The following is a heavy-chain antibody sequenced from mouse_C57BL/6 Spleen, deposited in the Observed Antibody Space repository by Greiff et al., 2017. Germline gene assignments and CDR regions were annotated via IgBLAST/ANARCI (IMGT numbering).Heavy chain of an antibody. V-gene: IGHV14-3*01. D-gene: IGHD2-3*01. J-gene: IGHJ1*03. Sequence: VHVKQSVAELVRPGASVKLSCTASGFNIKNTYIHWLKQRPEQGLEWIGRIDPANGNTKYAPKFQGKATITADTSSNTAYLQLSSLTSEDTAIYYCARYYGYYWYFDVWGTGTTVTVSS. CDR3: ARYYGYYWYFDV. CDR1: GFNIKNTY. CDR2: IDPANGNT.